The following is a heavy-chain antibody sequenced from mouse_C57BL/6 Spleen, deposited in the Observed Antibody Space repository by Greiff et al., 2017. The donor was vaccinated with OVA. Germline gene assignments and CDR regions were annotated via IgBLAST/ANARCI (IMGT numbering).Heavy chain of an antibody. CDR2: IYPGSGST. V-gene: IGHV1-55*01. CDR1: GYTFTSYW. J-gene: IGHJ4*01. CDR3: ARSDDYGGLMFY. Sequence: VQLQQPGAELVKPGASVKMSCKASGYTFTSYWITWVKQRPGQGLEWIGDIYPGSGSTNYNEKFKSKATLTVDTSSSTAYMQLSSLTSEDSAVYYCARSDDYGGLMFYWGQGSAVTVSS. D-gene: IGHD2-4*01.